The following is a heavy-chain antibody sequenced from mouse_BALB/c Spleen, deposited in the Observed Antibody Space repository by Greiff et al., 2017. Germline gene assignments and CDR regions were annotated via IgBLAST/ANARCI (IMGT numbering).Heavy chain of an antibody. V-gene: IGHV2-9*02. Sequence: VKLVESGPGLVAPSQSLSITCTVSGFSLTSYGVHWVRQPPGKGLEWLGVIWAGGSTNYNSALMSRLSISKDNSKSQVFLKMNSLQTDDTAMYYCARGGGNWFAYWGQGTLVTVSA. D-gene: IGHD2-1*01. CDR3: ARGGGNWFAY. CDR2: IWAGGST. CDR1: GFSLTSYG. J-gene: IGHJ3*01.